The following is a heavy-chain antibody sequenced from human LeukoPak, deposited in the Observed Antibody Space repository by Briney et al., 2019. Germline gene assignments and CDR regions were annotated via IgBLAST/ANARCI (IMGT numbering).Heavy chain of an antibody. CDR2: ISDSSTLT. D-gene: IGHD6-19*01. CDR1: GFTFSSFG. Sequence: QTGGSLRLSCAASGFTFSSFGMNWVRQAPGKGLEWVSYISDSSTLTYYADSVKGRFTISRDNAKNSLYLQMNSLRVEDTAVYYCAKNGYRSGWREHWGQGTLVTVSS. CDR3: AKNGYRSGWREH. V-gene: IGHV3-48*01. J-gene: IGHJ4*02.